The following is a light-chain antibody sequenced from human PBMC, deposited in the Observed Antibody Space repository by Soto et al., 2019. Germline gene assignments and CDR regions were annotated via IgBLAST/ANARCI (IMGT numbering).Light chain of an antibody. CDR3: SSYAGNNNLV. J-gene: IGLJ3*02. Sequence: QSALTQPPSASGSPGQSVSISCTGTSSDVGDYDYVSWYQQHPGEAPKLVIYEVSKRPSGVPDRFSGSKSDNTASLTVSGLQAEDEADYFCSSYAGNNNLVFGGGTKLTVL. CDR2: EVS. CDR1: SSDVGDYDY. V-gene: IGLV2-8*01.